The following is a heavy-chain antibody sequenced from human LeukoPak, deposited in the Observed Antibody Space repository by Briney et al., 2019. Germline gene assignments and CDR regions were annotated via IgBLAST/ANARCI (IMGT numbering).Heavy chain of an antibody. CDR3: ARDKVGYTYGYVRAHYGMDV. CDR2: IYSGGST. J-gene: IGHJ6*02. Sequence: GGSLRLSCVASGFNVSNNYMSWVRQAPGKGLEWVSVIYSGGSTNYADSVKGRFIISRDNSKSTLFLQMNSLRAEDTAVYYCARDKVGYTYGYVRAHYGMDVWGQGTTVIVSS. D-gene: IGHD5-18*01. V-gene: IGHV3-66*01. CDR1: GFNVSNNY.